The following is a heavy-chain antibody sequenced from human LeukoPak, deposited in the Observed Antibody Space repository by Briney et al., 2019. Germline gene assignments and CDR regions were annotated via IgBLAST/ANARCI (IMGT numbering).Heavy chain of an antibody. CDR1: GGSISSSSYY. V-gene: IGHV4-39*07. D-gene: IGHD6-13*01. CDR3: ARDHYSSSWYAQRSFDY. J-gene: IGHJ4*02. CDR2: IYYSGSS. Sequence: PSETLSLTCTVSGGSISSSSYYWGWNRQPPGKGLEWIGSIYYSGSSYYNPSLKSRVTISVDTSKNQFSLKLSSVTAADTAVYYCARDHYSSSWYAQRSFDYWGQGTLVTVSS.